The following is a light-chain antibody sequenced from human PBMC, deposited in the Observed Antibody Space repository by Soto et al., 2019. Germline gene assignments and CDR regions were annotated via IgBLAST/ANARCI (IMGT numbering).Light chain of an antibody. CDR2: GAS. CDR3: QQYGNPPQT. V-gene: IGKV3-20*01. CDR1: QTVLSSY. J-gene: IGKJ1*01. Sequence: EIVLTQSPGTLSLSPGEPVTLSCRASQTVLSSYVAWYQQKPGQAPRLLIYGASSRATGIPDRFSGGGSGTDFTLTISRLEPEDFGIYYCQQYGNPPQTFGQGTKVEIQ.